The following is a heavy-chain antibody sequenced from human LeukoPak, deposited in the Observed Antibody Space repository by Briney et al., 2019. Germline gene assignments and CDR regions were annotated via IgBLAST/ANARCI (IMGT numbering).Heavy chain of an antibody. CDR3: AREPYYYDSSQYYFDY. J-gene: IGHJ4*02. CDR2: IKQDGSEK. Sequence: GGSLRLSCTASGFTFGDYAMSWVRQAPGKGLEWVANIKQDGSEKYYVDSVKGRFTISRDNAKNSLYLQMNSLRAEDTAVYYCAREPYYYDSSQYYFDYWGQGTLVTVSS. D-gene: IGHD3-22*01. V-gene: IGHV3-7*01. CDR1: GFTFGDYA.